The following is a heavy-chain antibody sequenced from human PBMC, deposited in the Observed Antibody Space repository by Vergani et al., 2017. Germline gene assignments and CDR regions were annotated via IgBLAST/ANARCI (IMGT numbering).Heavy chain of an antibody. CDR2: IYYSGST. J-gene: IGHJ3*02. D-gene: IGHD2-21*02. CDR1: GGSISSYY. V-gene: IGHV4-59*01. CDR3: ARNPYCGGDCYSDAVDI. Sequence: QVQLQESGPGLVKPSETLSLTCTVSGGSISSYYWSWIRQPPGKGLEWIWYIYYSGSTNYNPSLKSRVTISVDTSKNQFSLKLSSVTAADTAVYYCARNPYCGGDCYSDAVDIWGQGIMVIVSS.